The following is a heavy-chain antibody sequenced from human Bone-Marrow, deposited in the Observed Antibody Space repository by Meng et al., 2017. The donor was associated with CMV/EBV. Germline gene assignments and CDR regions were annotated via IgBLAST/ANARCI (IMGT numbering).Heavy chain of an antibody. J-gene: IGHJ4*02. CDR1: GGSIITTNYF. V-gene: IGHV4-39*07. CDR3: ARELRNWDFQSGGDY. Sequence: GSLRLSCTVSGGSIITTNYFWAWIRQPPGKGLEWIGSLFYDGATQYNPSLKSRVALSVATSKNQFSLRLNFVTAADTAIYYCARELRNWDFQSGGDYWGQGTRVTVSS. D-gene: IGHD1-7*01. CDR2: LFYDGAT.